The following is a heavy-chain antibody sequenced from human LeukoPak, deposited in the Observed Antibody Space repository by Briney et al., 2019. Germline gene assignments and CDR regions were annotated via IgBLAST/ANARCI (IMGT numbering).Heavy chain of an antibody. CDR3: TTDRYYDNSELQFQH. CDR1: GFTLNNAW. CDR2: IKRETDGGTI. V-gene: IGHV3-15*01. D-gene: IGHD3-22*01. Sequence: GGSLRLSCAASGFTLNNAWMSWVRQAPGKGLEWLGRIKRETDGGTIDYAAPVKGRFTISRDDSRNTLYLQMDSLKIEGTAVYYCTTDRYYDNSELQFQHWGQGTLVTVSS. J-gene: IGHJ1*01.